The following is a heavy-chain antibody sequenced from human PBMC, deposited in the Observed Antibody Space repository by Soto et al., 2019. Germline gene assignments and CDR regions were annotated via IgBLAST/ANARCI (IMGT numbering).Heavy chain of an antibody. CDR3: ARDKGAYYSHLVY. V-gene: IGHV1-69*06. CDR1: GATFSSYA. CDR2: IIPFFGTP. Sequence: QVLLVQSGAEVKKPGSSVKVSCKLSGATFSSYAMSWVRQAPGQGLEWIGGIIPFFGTPNYAQKFQGRVTITVDTYTATSYMELSSLRSDDTDVYYCARDKGAYYSHLVYWGQGTLVTVSS. D-gene: IGHD3-22*01. J-gene: IGHJ4*02.